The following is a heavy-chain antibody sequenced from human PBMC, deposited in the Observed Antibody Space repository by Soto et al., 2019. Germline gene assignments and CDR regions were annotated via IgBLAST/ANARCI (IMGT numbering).Heavy chain of an antibody. CDR1: GGSISSGGYY. D-gene: IGHD7-27*01. CDR3: ARGPQPNWGSSFDY. V-gene: IGHV4-31*03. J-gene: IGHJ4*02. Sequence: SETLSLTCTVSGGSISSGGYYWSWIRQHPGKGLEWIGYIYYSGSTYYNPSLKSRVTIAVDTSKNQFSLNLSSVTAADTAVYYCARGPQPNWGSSFDYWGQGTLVTVSS. CDR2: IYYSGST.